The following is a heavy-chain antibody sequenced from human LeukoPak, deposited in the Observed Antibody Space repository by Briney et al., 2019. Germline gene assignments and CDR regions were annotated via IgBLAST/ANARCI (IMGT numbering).Heavy chain of an antibody. CDR3: ARNPETYYDILTGPPDFDY. D-gene: IGHD3-9*01. CDR1: GYTFTNYV. V-gene: IGHV1-18*01. Sequence: ASVKVSCKASGYTFTNYVLSWVRQAPGQGLAWMGWISPYNGNANYAQKFQGRVTMTTDTSTSTAYMELRSLRSDDTAVYYCARNPETYYDILTGPPDFDYWGQGTLVTVSS. J-gene: IGHJ4*02. CDR2: ISPYNGNA.